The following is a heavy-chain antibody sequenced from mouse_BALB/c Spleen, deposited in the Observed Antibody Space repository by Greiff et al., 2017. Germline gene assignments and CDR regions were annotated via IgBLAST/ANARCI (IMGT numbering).Heavy chain of an antibody. D-gene: IGHD1-1*01. CDR3: ARGYYGFAY. Sequence: VQLQESGAELVRPGTSVKVSCKASGYAFTNYLIEWVKQRPGQGLEWIGVINPGSGGTNYNEKFKGKATLTADKSSSTAYMQLSSLTSDDSAVYFCARGYYGFAYWGQGTLVTVSA. V-gene: IGHV1-54*01. CDR2: INPGSGGT. J-gene: IGHJ3*01. CDR1: GYAFTNYL.